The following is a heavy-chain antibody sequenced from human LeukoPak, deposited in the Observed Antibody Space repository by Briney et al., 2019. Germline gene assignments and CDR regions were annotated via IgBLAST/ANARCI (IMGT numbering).Heavy chain of an antibody. CDR3: ARGSGTGWYTKGYFDY. CDR1: GFTFSSYD. CDR2: IGTAAET. Sequence: GGSLRLFCAASGFTFSSYDMHWVRHAPGKGLEWFSAIGTAAETYYPDSVKARFTISRENAKNSFYLQMNSLTADDTAVYCCARGSGTGWYTKGYFDYWGQGTLVTVSS. J-gene: IGHJ4*02. D-gene: IGHD6-19*01. V-gene: IGHV3-13*01.